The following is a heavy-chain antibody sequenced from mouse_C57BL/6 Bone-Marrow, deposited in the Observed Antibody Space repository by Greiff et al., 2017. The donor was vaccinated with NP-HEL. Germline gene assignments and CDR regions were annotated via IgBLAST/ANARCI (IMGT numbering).Heavy chain of an antibody. CDR2: ISYDGSN. CDR3: ARDYGSSYGNWYFDV. CDR1: GYSFTSGYY. D-gene: IGHD1-1*01. J-gene: IGHJ1*03. V-gene: IGHV3-6*01. Sequence: EVQLQESGPGLVKPSQSLSLTCSVTGYSFTSGYYWNWIRQFPGNKLEWMGYISYDGSNNYNPSLKNRISITRDTSKNQFFLKLNSVTTEDTATYYWARDYGSSYGNWYFDVWGTGTTVTVSS.